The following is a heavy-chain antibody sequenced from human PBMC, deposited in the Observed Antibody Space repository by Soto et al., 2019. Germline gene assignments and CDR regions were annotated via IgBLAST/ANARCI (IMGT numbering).Heavy chain of an antibody. J-gene: IGHJ5*02. V-gene: IGHV4-31*03. Sequence: SSETLSLTCTVSGGSISSGGYYWSWIRQHPGKGLEWIGYIYYSGSTYYNPSLKSRVTISVDTSKNQFSLKLSSVTAADTAVYYCARDSYGYRGWFDPWGQGTLVTVSS. D-gene: IGHD5-18*01. CDR2: IYYSGST. CDR1: GGSISSGGYY. CDR3: ARDSYGYRGWFDP.